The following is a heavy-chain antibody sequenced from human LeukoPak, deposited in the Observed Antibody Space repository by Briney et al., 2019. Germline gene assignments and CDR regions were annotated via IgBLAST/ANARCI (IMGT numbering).Heavy chain of an antibody. CDR1: GGSISSSRDF. Sequence: PSETLSLTCTVSGGSISSSRDFWGWIRQPPGRGQEWIGTISYSGSAYYNPSLKSRVTISLDTSKNQFSLKLSSVTAADTAVYYCARDSTSMYYFDFWGQGSLVTVSS. CDR2: ISYSGSA. D-gene: IGHD6-13*01. CDR3: ARDSTSMYYFDF. J-gene: IGHJ4*02. V-gene: IGHV4-39*07.